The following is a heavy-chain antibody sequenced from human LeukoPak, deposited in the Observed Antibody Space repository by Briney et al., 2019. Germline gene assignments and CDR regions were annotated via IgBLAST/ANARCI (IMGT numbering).Heavy chain of an antibody. V-gene: IGHV5-51*01. J-gene: IGHJ4*02. CDR1: GYSFTNYW. Sequence: GESLKISCKGSGYSFTNYWIGWVRQMPGKGLEWMGIIYPDDSDTRYSPSFQGQVTISADKSISTAYLQWSSLKASDTAMYYCARLYDSSGYYHDYWGQGTLVTVSS. CDR2: IYPDDSDT. CDR3: ARLYDSSGYYHDY. D-gene: IGHD3-22*01.